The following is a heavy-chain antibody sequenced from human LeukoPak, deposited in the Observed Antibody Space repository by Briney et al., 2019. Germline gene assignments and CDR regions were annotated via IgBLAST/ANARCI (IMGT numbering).Heavy chain of an antibody. Sequence: GGSLRLSCAASGFSVSTNYMSWVRQAPGKGLEWVSVIYSGDNTYYADSVKGRFTISRDNSENTLYLQMSSLRADDTAVYFRAREGSGYTYGYNDAFDLWGQGTMVTVSS. J-gene: IGHJ3*01. CDR3: AREGSGYTYGYNDAFDL. V-gene: IGHV3-53*01. CDR1: GFSVSTNY. D-gene: IGHD5-18*01. CDR2: IYSGDNT.